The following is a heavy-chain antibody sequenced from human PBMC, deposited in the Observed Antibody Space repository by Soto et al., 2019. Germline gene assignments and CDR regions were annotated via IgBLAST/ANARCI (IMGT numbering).Heavy chain of an antibody. Sequence: SETLSLTCTVSGGSISSSSYYWGWIRQPPGKGLEWIGSIYYSGSTYYNPSLKSRVTISVDTSKNQFSLKLSSVTAADTAVYYCARSYGSGSYSYGMDVWGQGTTVNVSS. D-gene: IGHD3-10*01. CDR3: ARSYGSGSYSYGMDV. V-gene: IGHV4-39*01. J-gene: IGHJ6*02. CDR2: IYYSGST. CDR1: GGSISSSSYY.